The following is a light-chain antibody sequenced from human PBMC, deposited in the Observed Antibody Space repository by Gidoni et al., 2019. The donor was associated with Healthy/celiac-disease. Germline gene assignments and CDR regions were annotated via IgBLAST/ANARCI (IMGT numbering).Light chain of an antibody. CDR2: DAS. J-gene: IGKJ5*01. V-gene: IGKV1-33*01. CDR1: QDISNY. CDR3: QQYGNLPIT. Sequence: DIQMTQSPSSLSASVGDRVTITCQASQDISNYLNWYQQKPGKAPKLLIYDASNLETGVPSRFSGSGSGTDFTFTISSLQHEDIATYYCQQYGNLPITFGQGTRLEIK.